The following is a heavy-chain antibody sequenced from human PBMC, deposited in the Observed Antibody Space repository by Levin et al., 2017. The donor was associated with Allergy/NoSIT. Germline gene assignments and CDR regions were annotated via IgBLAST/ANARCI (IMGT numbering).Heavy chain of an antibody. CDR1: GFTFSSYA. D-gene: IGHD3-16*01. Sequence: GESLKISCAASGFTFSSYAMSWVRQAPGKGLEWVSAISGSGGSTYYADSVKGRFTISRDNSKNTLYLQMNSLRAEDTAVYYCAKGPYDYVWGSYIYGMDVWGQGTTVTVSS. CDR2: ISGSGGST. J-gene: IGHJ6*02. CDR3: AKGPYDYVWGSYIYGMDV. V-gene: IGHV3-23*01.